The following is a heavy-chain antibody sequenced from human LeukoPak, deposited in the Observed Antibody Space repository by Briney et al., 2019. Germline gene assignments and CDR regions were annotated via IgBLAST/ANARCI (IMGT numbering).Heavy chain of an antibody. V-gene: IGHV1-2*02. CDR3: ARSSPLDFDDWFDP. CDR1: GYTFTGYY. CDR2: INPNSGGT. D-gene: IGHD3-3*01. J-gene: IGHJ5*02. Sequence: ASVKVSCKASGYTFTGYYKHWVRQAPGQGLEWMGWINPNSGGTNYAQKFQGRVTMTRDTSISTAYMELSRLRSDDTAVYYCARSSPLDFDDWFDPWGQGTLVTVSS.